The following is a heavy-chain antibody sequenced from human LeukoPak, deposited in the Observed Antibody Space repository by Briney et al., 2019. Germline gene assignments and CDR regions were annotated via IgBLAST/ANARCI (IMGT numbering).Heavy chain of an antibody. J-gene: IGHJ4*02. Sequence: GGSLRLSCAASGFTFSSHSMNWVRQAPGKGLEWVSSISSSSYYIPYADSVKGRFTISRDDAKNSLYLQMNNLRAEDTAVYYCARAGLYQLLWAFDYWGQGNLVTVSS. D-gene: IGHD2-2*01. CDR2: ISSSSYYI. V-gene: IGHV3-21*01. CDR3: ARAGLYQLLWAFDY. CDR1: GFTFSSHS.